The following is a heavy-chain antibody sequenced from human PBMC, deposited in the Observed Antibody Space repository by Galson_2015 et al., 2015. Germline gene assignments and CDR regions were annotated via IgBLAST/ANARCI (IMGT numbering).Heavy chain of an antibody. J-gene: IGHJ4*02. CDR1: GGTFSSYA. D-gene: IGHD2/OR15-2a*01. V-gene: IGHV1-69*13. Sequence: SVKVSCKASGGTFSSYAISWVRQAPGQGLEWMGGIIPIFGTANYAQKFQGRVTITADESTSTAYMELSSLRSEDTAAYYCARDSSHELNCFDYWGQGTLVTVSS. CDR3: ARDSSHELNCFDY. CDR2: IIPIFGTA.